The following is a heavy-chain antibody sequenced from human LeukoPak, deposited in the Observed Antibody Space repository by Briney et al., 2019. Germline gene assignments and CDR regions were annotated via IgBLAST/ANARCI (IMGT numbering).Heavy chain of an antibody. Sequence: ASVKVPCKASGDTFSTYDVNWVRQATGQGLEWMGWVNPKSGHTAYAQKFQGRVTMTSDTTTAFLELSSLRFEDTAVYFCARGVVGGTTVGPWGQGTLVTVSS. V-gene: IGHV1-8*01. CDR2: VNPKSGHT. CDR1: GDTFSTYD. CDR3: ARGVVGGTTVGP. D-gene: IGHD1-7*01. J-gene: IGHJ5*02.